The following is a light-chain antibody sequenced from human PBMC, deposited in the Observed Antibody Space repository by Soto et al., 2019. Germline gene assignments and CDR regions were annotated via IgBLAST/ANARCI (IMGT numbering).Light chain of an antibody. CDR1: NSDIGTYIY. CDR3: GSYAGVKNFVV. Sequence: QSALTQPPSASGSPGQSVTISCTGTNSDIGTYIYVSWYQQHPGKGPRLIIYEVSKRPSGVPDRFSGSKSGNTASLTVSGLQTEDEADYYCGSYAGVKNFVVFGGGTKVTVL. CDR2: EVS. V-gene: IGLV2-8*01. J-gene: IGLJ2*01.